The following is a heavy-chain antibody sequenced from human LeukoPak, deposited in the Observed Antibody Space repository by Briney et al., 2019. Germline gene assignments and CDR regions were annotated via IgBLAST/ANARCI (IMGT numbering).Heavy chain of an antibody. CDR2: INKNGGST. CDR1: GFTFSSYA. Sequence: GGSLRLSCAASGFTFSSYAMHWVRQAPGKALEYVSAINKNGGSTYYADSVKGRFTISRGNSNNTLYLQMGFVRAEDMAVYYCVRTDYYDSSGYYDDFDFWGQGTLVTVSS. D-gene: IGHD3-22*01. CDR3: VRTDYYDSSGYYDDFDF. V-gene: IGHV3-64*02. J-gene: IGHJ4*02.